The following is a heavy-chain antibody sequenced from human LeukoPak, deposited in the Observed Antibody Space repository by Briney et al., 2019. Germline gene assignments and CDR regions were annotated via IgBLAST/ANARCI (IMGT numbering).Heavy chain of an antibody. V-gene: IGHV4-39*01. D-gene: IGHD6-19*01. Sequence: PSETLSLTRTVSGGSISSTNYYWGWIRHPPGKGLEWIGTIYHSGSTVYNPSLERRLTMSVDTSKDQFSLNLRFVTAADTAVYYCSRRKAVRGDYGMDVWGQGTTVIVSS. CDR1: GGSISSTNYY. J-gene: IGHJ6*02. CDR2: IYHSGST. CDR3: SRRKAVRGDYGMDV.